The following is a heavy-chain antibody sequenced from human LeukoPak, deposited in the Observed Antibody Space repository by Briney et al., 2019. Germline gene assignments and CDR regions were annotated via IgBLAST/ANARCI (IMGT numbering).Heavy chain of an antibody. CDR1: GFTFSSYG. CDR3: ATDLVRGVIIYYFDY. J-gene: IGHJ4*02. D-gene: IGHD3-10*01. Sequence: PGRSLRLSCAASGFTFSSYGMHWVRQAPGKGLEWVAVIWYDGSNKYYADSVKGRFTISRDNSKNTLYLQMNSLRAEDTAVYYCATDLVRGVIIYYFDYWGQGTLVTVSS. CDR2: IWYDGSNK. V-gene: IGHV3-33*01.